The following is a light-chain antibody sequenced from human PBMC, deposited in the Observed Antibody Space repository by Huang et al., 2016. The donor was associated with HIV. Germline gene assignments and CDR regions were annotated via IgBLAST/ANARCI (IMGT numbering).Light chain of an antibody. CDR2: AAS. CDR1: QDIPNY. CDR3: QQFSSYPLT. V-gene: IGKV1-9*01. Sequence: IQLTQSTSSLSIYVGDKVTITCRASQDIPNYVAWYQQRPGKAPKLLIYAASTLQNGFPSRFSGSGSGADFALSIANVQPEDSATYYCQQFSSYPLTFGGGTKVEIK. J-gene: IGKJ4*01.